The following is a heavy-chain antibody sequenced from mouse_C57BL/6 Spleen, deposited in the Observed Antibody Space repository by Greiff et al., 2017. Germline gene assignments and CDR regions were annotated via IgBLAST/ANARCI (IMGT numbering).Heavy chain of an antibody. D-gene: IGHD2-4*01. CDR1: GYTFTEYT. J-gene: IGHJ2*01. CDR2: FYPGSGSI. CDR3: AGHEGRDDYDDYFDY. Sequence: QVQLKQSGAELVKPGASVKLSCKASGYTFTEYTIHWVKQRSGQGLEWIGWFYPGSGSIKYNEKFKDKATLTADKSSSTAYMELSRLTSEDSAVYFCAGHEGRDDYDDYFDYWGQGTTLTVSS. V-gene: IGHV1-62-2*01.